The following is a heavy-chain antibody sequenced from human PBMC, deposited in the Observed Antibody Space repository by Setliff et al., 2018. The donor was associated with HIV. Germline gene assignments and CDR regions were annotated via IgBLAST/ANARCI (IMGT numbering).Heavy chain of an antibody. CDR1: GYTFTGYF. CDR3: ARRGVGTSDAFDL. J-gene: IGHJ3*01. Sequence: ASVKVSCKTSGYTFTGYFIHWVRQAPGQGLEWVGRINPNSGDTNYAQKFQGRVTMTRDTSINTAYMDLGRLRSDDTAVYYCARRGVGTSDAFDLWGQGTMVTVSS. D-gene: IGHD2-8*01. CDR2: INPNSGDT. V-gene: IGHV1-2*06.